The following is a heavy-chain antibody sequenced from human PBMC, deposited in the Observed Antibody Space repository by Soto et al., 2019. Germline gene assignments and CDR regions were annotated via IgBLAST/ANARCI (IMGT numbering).Heavy chain of an antibody. CDR3: ARGYSSGWYRNGYYFDY. CDR2: INSDGSST. D-gene: IGHD6-19*01. J-gene: IGHJ4*02. V-gene: IGHV3-74*01. Sequence: GGSLRLSCAASGFTFSSYWMHWVRQAPGKGLVWVSRINSDGSSTSYADSVKGRFTISRDNAKNTLYLQMNSLRAEDTAVYYCARGYSSGWYRNGYYFDYWGQGTLVTVSS. CDR1: GFTFSSYW.